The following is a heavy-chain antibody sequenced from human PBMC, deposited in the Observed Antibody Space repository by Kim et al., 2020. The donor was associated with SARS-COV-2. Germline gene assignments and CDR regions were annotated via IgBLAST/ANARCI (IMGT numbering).Heavy chain of an antibody. V-gene: IGHV3-7*01. CDR3: ARDSWGMDV. CDR2: TKEDGSET. J-gene: IGHJ6*02. Sequence: GGSLRLSCAASGFTFNTYWMAWVRQAPGKGLEWLGNTKEDGSETVYADSVQGRFSISRDNAKNSLYLQMNSLRAEDTAVYYCARDSWGMDVWGQGTTVTV. CDR1: GFTFNTYW.